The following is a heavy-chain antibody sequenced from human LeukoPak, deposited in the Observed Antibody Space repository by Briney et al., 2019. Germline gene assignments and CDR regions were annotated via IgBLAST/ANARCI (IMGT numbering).Heavy chain of an antibody. D-gene: IGHD7-27*01. CDR1: GFTFSGYW. V-gene: IGHV3-21*01. CDR2: ITSSSSSI. Sequence: GSLRLSCEASGFTFSGYWMHWVRQAPGKGLEWVSSITSSSSSIYSADSVKGRLTISRDNAKNSLYLQMNSLRAEDTAVYYCARDLAWGGYWGQGTLVTVSS. J-gene: IGHJ4*02. CDR3: ARDLAWGGY.